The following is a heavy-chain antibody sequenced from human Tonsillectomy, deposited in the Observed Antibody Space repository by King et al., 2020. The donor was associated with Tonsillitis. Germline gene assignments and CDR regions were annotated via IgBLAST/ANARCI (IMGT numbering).Heavy chain of an antibody. J-gene: IGHJ3*02. CDR1: GFTFSDYY. CDR3: ARENDGISKSRGAFVI. D-gene: IGHD3-3*01. CDR2: ITSSGSTI. Sequence: VQLVESGGGLVKPGGSLRLSCAASGFTFSDYYMSWIRQAPGKGLEWVSYITSSGSTIYYADSVKGRFTISRDNAKNSLYLQVNSLGAEDTAVYYCARENDGISKSRGAFVIWGQGTMGTVSS. V-gene: IGHV3-11*01.